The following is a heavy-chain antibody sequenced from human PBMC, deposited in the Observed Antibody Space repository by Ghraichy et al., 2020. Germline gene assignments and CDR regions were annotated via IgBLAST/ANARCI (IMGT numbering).Heavy chain of an antibody. CDR2: TYYRSKWYS. CDR3: ARGVSTWGWFDP. Sequence: SQTLSRTCAISGDSVSSNSAAWNWIRQSPSRGLEWLGRTYYRSKWYSDYAVSVKSRITINPDTSKNQFSLQLNSVTPEDKAVYYCARGVSTWGWFDPWGQGTLVTVSS. V-gene: IGHV6-1*01. J-gene: IGHJ5*02. CDR1: GDSVSSNSAA. D-gene: IGHD3-16*01.